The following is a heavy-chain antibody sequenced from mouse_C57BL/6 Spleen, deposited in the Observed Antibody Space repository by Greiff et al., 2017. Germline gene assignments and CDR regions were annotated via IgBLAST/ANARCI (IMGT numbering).Heavy chain of an antibody. CDR2: IDPETGGT. V-gene: IGHV1-15*01. Sequence: QVQLQQSGAELVRPGASVTLSCKASGYTFTDYEMHWVKQTPVHGLEWIGAIDPETGGTAYNQKFKGKAILTADKSSSTAYMELRSLTSEDSAVYYCTNYCSYWYFDVWGTGTTVTVSS. CDR3: TNYCSYWYFDV. J-gene: IGHJ1*03. CDR1: GYTFTDYE. D-gene: IGHD1-1*01.